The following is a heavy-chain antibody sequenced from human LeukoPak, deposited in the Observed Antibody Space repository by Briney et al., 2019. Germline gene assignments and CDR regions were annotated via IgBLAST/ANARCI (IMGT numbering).Heavy chain of an antibody. V-gene: IGHV4-4*07. CDR3: ARDRMVYGSGSNYYFDY. Sequence: SETLSLTCTVSGGSISSYYWSWIRQPAGKGLEWIGRIYTSGSTHYNPSLKSRVTMSVDTSKNQFSLKLSSVTAADTAVYYCARDRMVYGSGSNYYFDYWGQGTLVTVSS. J-gene: IGHJ4*02. D-gene: IGHD3-10*01. CDR2: IYTSGST. CDR1: GGSISSYY.